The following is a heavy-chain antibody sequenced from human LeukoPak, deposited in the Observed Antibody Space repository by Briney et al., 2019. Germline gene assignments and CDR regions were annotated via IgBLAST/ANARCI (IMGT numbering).Heavy chain of an antibody. J-gene: IGHJ5*02. V-gene: IGHV4-39*01. Sequence: PSETLSLTCTVSGGSISSSSYYWGWIRQPPGQGLEWIGSIYYSGSTYYNPSLKSRVTISVDTSKNQFSLKLSSVTAADTAVYYCASITMVRGAIGDWFDPWGQGTLVTVSS. CDR1: GGSISSSSYY. CDR3: ASITMVRGAIGDWFDP. D-gene: IGHD3-10*01. CDR2: IYYSGST.